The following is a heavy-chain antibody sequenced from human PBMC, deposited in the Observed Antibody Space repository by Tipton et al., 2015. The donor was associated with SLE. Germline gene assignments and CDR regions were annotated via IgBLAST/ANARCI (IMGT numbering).Heavy chain of an antibody. CDR1: GYTFTSYD. CDR3: AREGDGFDY. D-gene: IGHD2-8*01. J-gene: IGHJ4*02. CDR2: MNPNSGYT. Sequence: QSGPEVKKPGASVKVSCKASGYTFTSYDINWVRQATGQGLEWMGWMNPNSGYTGYPQRFQGRVTMTRNTSISTAYMEPSSLSSEDTAVYYCAREGDGFDYWGQGTLVTVSS. V-gene: IGHV1-8*01.